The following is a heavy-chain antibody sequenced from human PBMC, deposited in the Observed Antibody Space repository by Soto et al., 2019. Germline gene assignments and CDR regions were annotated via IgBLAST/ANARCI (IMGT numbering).Heavy chain of an antibody. CDR1: GFSFSSYG. V-gene: IGHV3-30*18. CDR3: AKHESDWSDHFDY. D-gene: IGHD1-1*01. CDR2: ISYDGTDE. Sequence: QVQLVESGGGVVQPGRSLRLSCAASGFSFSSYGMHWVRQAPGKGLEWVAMISYDGTDEYYADSVKGRFTISRDNSKNAGYLQVNSLRAEDTAVYYCAKHESDWSDHFDYWGQGALVTVSS. J-gene: IGHJ4*02.